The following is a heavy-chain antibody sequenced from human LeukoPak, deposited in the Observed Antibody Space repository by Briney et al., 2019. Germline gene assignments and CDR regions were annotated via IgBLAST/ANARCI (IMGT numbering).Heavy chain of an antibody. D-gene: IGHD3-10*01. V-gene: IGHV3-11*01. J-gene: IGHJ4*02. Sequence: GGSLSLSCAASGFTFSDYNMTWIRQAPGKGLEGVSYIGRSGSTIYYADSVRGRFTISRDDAKNSLYLQMNSLRAEDTAVYYCARGSPYYHGSGAYSLLDCWGLGTLVTVSS. CDR3: ARGSPYYHGSGAYSLLDC. CDR1: GFTFSDYN. CDR2: IGRSGSTI.